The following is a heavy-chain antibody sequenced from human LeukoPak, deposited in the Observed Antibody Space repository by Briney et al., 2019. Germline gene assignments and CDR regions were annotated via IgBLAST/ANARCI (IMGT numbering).Heavy chain of an antibody. CDR3: ARRAGIGYYDILTGYYAWFDP. Sequence: ASVKVSCKASGGTFSSYAISWVRQAPGQGLKWMGGIIPIFGTANYAQKFQGRVTITADKSTSTAYMELSSLRSEDTAVYYCARRAGIGYYDILTGYYAWFDPWGQGTLVTVSS. D-gene: IGHD3-9*01. J-gene: IGHJ5*02. CDR2: IIPIFGTA. V-gene: IGHV1-69*06. CDR1: GGTFSSYA.